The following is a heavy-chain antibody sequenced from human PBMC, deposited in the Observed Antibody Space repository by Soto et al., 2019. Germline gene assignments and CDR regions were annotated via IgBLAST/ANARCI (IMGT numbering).Heavy chain of an antibody. Sequence: PGGSLRLSCAGSGLSFSTPTMNWVRQAPGKGLELVSAIGRTGGGTYYIDSVKGRFTISRDNSKNTLYLQMNSLRAEDTAVYYCAKGWYSSSSAGDFDYWGHGTLVIVSS. D-gene: IGHD6-6*01. CDR3: AKGWYSSSSAGDFDY. V-gene: IGHV3-23*01. J-gene: IGHJ4*01. CDR1: GLSFSTPT. CDR2: IGRTGGGT.